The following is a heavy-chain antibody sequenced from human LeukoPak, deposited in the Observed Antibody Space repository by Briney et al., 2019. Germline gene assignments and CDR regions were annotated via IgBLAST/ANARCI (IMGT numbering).Heavy chain of an antibody. CDR3: ARDSPNEGILWWSIDY. J-gene: IGHJ4*02. D-gene: IGHD2-21*01. CDR2: ISSSSSYI. Sequence: PGGSLRLSCAASGFTVSSNYMNWVRQAPGKGLEWVSSISSSSSYIYYADSVKGRFTISRDNAKNSLYLQMNSLRAEDTAVYYCARDSPNEGILWWSIDYWGQGTLVTVSS. CDR1: GFTVSSNY. V-gene: IGHV3-21*01.